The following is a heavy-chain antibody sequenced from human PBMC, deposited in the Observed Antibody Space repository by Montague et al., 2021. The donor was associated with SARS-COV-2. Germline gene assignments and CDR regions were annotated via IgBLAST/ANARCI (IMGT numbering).Heavy chain of an antibody. Sequence: SETLSLTCTVSGVVELRRRSEEHTSELQSHEQLVCRLLLEKKSTNYKPSLKSRVTISVDKTKNQLYLKMRSVTAADTAVYYYARDLRQWLADYYYNGLDVWGQGTTVTVSS. J-gene: IGHJ6*02. CDR3: ARDLRQWLADYYYNGLDV. D-gene: IGHD6-19*01. V-gene: IGHV4-59*12. CDR1: GVVELRRRS. CDR2: LLEKKST.